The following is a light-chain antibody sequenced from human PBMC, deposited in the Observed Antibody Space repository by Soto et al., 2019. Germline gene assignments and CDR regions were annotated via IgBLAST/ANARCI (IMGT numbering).Light chain of an antibody. CDR1: QTISNF. Sequence: FQLTQSPSSRSASVGDRVTITCRASQTISNFLNWYQKKTGKAPTLLIYSASSLQRGVPDNLSGSGSGADFTLTISHVRPEDLATYYCQKTYSAPHTFGQGTKVDIK. J-gene: IGKJ2*01. CDR2: SAS. V-gene: IGKV1-39*01. CDR3: QKTYSAPHT.